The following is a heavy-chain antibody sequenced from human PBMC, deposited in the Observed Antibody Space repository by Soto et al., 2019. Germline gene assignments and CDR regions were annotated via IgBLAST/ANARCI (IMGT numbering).Heavy chain of an antibody. CDR2: MNPNSGNT. J-gene: IGHJ4*02. CDR1: GYMFTSYD. Sequence: QVQLVQSGAEVKKPGASVKVSCKASGYMFTSYDINWVRQATGQGLEWMGWMNPNSGNTGYAQKFQGRVTMTRNTSISRAYMELSSLRSEDTAVYYCARDLYGSGSYYFDYWGQGTLVTVSS. V-gene: IGHV1-8*01. CDR3: ARDLYGSGSYYFDY. D-gene: IGHD3-10*01.